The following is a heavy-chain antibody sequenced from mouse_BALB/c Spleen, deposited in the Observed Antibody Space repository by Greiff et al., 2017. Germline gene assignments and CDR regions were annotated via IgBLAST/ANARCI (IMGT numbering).Heavy chain of an antibody. D-gene: IGHD1-1*01. CDR3: ARIDYYYGSRGDY. J-gene: IGHJ4*01. Sequence: QVTLKECGPGILQPSQTLSLTCSFSGFSLSTSGMGVGWIRQPSGKGLEWLAHIWWDDDKRYNPALKSRLTISKDTSSNQVFLKIASVDTADTATYYCARIDYYYGSRGDYWGQGTSVTVSS. CDR2: IWWDDDK. CDR1: GFSLSTSGMG. V-gene: IGHV8-8*01.